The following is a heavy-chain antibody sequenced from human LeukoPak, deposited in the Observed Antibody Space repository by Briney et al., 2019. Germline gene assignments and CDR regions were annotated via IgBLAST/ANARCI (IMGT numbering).Heavy chain of an antibody. Sequence: GGSLRLSCAASGFTFSSYSMNWVRQAPGKGLEWVSYISSSSSTIYYADSVKGRFTISRDNAKNSLYLQMNSLRAEDTAVYYYARDHRDCSSTSCYFGGYWGQGTLVTVSS. V-gene: IGHV3-48*01. CDR1: GFTFSSYS. D-gene: IGHD2-2*01. CDR3: ARDHRDCSSTSCYFGGY. CDR2: ISSSSSTI. J-gene: IGHJ4*02.